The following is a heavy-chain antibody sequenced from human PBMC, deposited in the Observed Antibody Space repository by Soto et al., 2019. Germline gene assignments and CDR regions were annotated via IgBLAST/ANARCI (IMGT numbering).Heavy chain of an antibody. CDR1: GGSISSYY. CDR3: ARRVRSYCGGDCYSRYFDY. CDR2: IYYSGST. J-gene: IGHJ4*02. Sequence: SETLSLTCTVSGGSISSYYWSWIRQPPGKGLEWIGYIYYSGSTNYNPSLKSRVTISVDTSKNQFSLKLSSVTAADTAVYYCARRVRSYCGGDCYSRYFDYWGQGTLVTVS. V-gene: IGHV4-59*01. D-gene: IGHD2-21*02.